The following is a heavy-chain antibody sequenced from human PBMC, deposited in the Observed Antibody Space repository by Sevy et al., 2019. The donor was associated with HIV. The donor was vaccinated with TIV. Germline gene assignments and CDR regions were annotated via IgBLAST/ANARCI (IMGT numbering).Heavy chain of an antibody. J-gene: IGHJ4*02. V-gene: IGHV3-49*04. Sequence: GGSLRLSCTTSGFTLGDYAMNWVRQAPGKGLEWVGFMRSKPFAGTTEYAASVNGRFTISTDDSGASAHLQMNSLRTEATGVYYCIRGRLLGYTAMVPDYWGQGTLVTVSS. CDR1: GFTLGDYA. CDR3: IRGRLLGYTAMVPDY. D-gene: IGHD5-18*01. CDR2: MRSKPFAGTT.